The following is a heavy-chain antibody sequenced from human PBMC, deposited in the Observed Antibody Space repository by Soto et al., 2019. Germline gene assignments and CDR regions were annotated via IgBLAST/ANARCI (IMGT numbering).Heavy chain of an antibody. V-gene: IGHV4-34*01. CDR1: GGSFSGYY. D-gene: IGHD2-2*01. CDR3: ARGYCSSTSCYLDWFDP. CDR2: INHSGST. J-gene: IGHJ5*02. Sequence: QVQLQQWGAGLLKPSETLSLTCAVYGGSFSGYYWSWIRQPPGKGLEWIGEINHSGSTNYNPSLKSRVTKSVDTSKNQFSLKLSSVTAADTAVYYCARGYCSSTSCYLDWFDPWGQGTLVTVSS.